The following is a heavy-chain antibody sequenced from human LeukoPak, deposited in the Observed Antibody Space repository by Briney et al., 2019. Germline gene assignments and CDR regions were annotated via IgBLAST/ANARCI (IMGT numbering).Heavy chain of an antibody. Sequence: GGSLRLSCTASGFTFGDYAMNWVRQAPGKGLEGVGFIRSKAYGGTTEYAASVKGRFTISRDDSKSIAYLQMNSLKTEDTAVYYCTRDSGSYYEGDYWGQGTLVTVSS. J-gene: IGHJ4*02. CDR2: IRSKAYGGTT. D-gene: IGHD3-10*01. CDR3: TRDSGSYYEGDY. V-gene: IGHV3-49*04. CDR1: GFTFGDYA.